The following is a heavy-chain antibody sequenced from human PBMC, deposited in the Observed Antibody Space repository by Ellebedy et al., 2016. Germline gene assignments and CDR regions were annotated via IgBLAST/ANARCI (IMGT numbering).Heavy chain of an antibody. Sequence: GESLKISCAATGFRFSTFWMSWVRQAPGKGPEWVANINEDGGARYYVESVKGRFTISRDNAQNSLFLQMNSLRAEDAAVYYCARDALGYDYWGPGTLVTVSS. CDR1: GFRFSTFW. J-gene: IGHJ4*02. CDR2: INEDGGAR. V-gene: IGHV3-7*01. D-gene: IGHD1-26*01. CDR3: ARDALGYDY.